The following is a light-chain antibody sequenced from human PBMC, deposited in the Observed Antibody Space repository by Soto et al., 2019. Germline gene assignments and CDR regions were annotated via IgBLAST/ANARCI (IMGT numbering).Light chain of an antibody. CDR2: GVY. V-gene: IGKV3-20*01. CDR3: QHYGFSQWT. J-gene: IGKJ1*01. Sequence: EIVLTQSACTLSLSPGEGATLSCRASQSVSTSYLAWYQHKSGQAPRLLIYGVYSRATGIPDRFSGSGSGTEFTLTITRLEPEDSAVYFCQHYGFSQWTFGQGTKV. CDR1: QSVSTSY.